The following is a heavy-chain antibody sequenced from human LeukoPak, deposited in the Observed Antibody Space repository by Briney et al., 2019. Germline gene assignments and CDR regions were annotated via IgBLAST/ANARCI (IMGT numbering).Heavy chain of an antibody. J-gene: IGHJ4*02. CDR1: GFTFSSYA. CDR3: AKDPARSPYSSSWLGYFDY. Sequence: GGSLRLSCAASGFTFSSYAMSRVRQAPGKGLEWVSAISGSGGSTYYADSVKGRFTISRDNSKNTLYLQMNSLRAEDTAVYYCAKDPARSPYSSSWLGYFDYWGQGTLVTVSS. V-gene: IGHV3-23*01. CDR2: ISGSGGST. D-gene: IGHD6-13*01.